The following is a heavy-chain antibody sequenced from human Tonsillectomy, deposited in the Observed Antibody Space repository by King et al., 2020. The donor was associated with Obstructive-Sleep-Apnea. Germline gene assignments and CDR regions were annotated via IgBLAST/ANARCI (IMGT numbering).Heavy chain of an antibody. CDR1: GFTFSGSA. CDR2: IRSKANSYAT. Sequence: VQLVESGGGLVQPGGSLKLSFSASGFTFSGSAMHWVRQASGKGLEWGGRIRSKANSYATAYAASVKGRFTISRDDSKNTAYLQMNSLKTEDTAVYYCTRHVCTNGVCTYFDYWGQGTLVTVSS. CDR3: TRHVCTNGVCTYFDY. V-gene: IGHV3-73*02. D-gene: IGHD2-8*01. J-gene: IGHJ4*02.